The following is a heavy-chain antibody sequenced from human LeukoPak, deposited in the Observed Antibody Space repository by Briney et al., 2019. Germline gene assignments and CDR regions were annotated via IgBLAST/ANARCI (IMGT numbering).Heavy chain of an antibody. CDR2: IYYSGST. CDR1: GDSISGYY. D-gene: IGHD2-2*01. CDR3: AREYCSSTSCYVHWFDP. Sequence: PSETLSLTCTVSGDSISGYYWSWIRQPPGKGLEWIGYIYYSGSTNYNPSLKSRVTISVDTSKNQFSLKLSSVTAADTAVYYCAREYCSSTSCYVHWFDPWGQGTLVTLSS. J-gene: IGHJ5*02. V-gene: IGHV4-59*01.